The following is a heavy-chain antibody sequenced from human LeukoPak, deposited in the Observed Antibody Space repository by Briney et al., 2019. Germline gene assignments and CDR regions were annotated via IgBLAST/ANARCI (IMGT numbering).Heavy chain of an antibody. D-gene: IGHD4-17*01. Sequence: SQXLSLTCTVSGGSISSGSYYWSWVRQPAGRGREWIGRIYTSGSTNKNPSRKRRVNISVDKTKNHFSLKLSSVSAAYTAVYYCAREADGFTLTDYWGQGTLVTVSS. CDR3: AREADGFTLTDY. J-gene: IGHJ4*02. V-gene: IGHV4-61*02. CDR2: IYTSGST. CDR1: GGSISSGSYY.